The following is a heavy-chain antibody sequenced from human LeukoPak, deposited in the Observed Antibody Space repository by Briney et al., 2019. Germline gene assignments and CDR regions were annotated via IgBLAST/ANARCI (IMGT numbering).Heavy chain of an antibody. CDR1: GGSISSSSYY. J-gene: IGHJ4*02. D-gene: IGHD5-18*01. CDR3: ARGMGYSYGYSFDS. V-gene: IGHV4-39*07. CDR2: IYYSGST. Sequence: SETLSLTCTVSGGSISSSSYYWGWIRQPPGKGLEWIGSIYYSGSTYYNPSLKSRVTISVDTSKNQFSLNLTSVTAADTAIYYCARGMGYSYGYSFDSWGQGTLATVSS.